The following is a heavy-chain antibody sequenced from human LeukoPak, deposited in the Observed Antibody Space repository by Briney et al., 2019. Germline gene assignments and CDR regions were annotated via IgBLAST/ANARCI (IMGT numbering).Heavy chain of an antibody. J-gene: IGHJ4*02. V-gene: IGHV4-59*01. D-gene: IGHD5-18*01. Sequence: SETLSLTCTVSGGSISSYYWSWIRQPPGKGLEWIGYIYYSGSTNYNPSLKSRVTISVDTSKNQFSLKLSSATAADTAVYYCARRYSYGPLDYWGQGTLVTVSS. CDR3: ARRYSYGPLDY. CDR2: IYYSGST. CDR1: GGSISSYY.